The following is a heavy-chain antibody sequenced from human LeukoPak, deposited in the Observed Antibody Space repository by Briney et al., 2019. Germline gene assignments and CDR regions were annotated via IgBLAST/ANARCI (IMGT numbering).Heavy chain of an antibody. J-gene: IGHJ5*02. CDR3: ARDLAWGADLMGPTDDWLDP. CDR1: GHSLSATS. V-gene: IGHV1-24*01. CDR2: FDPETGET. Sequence: ASVKVSCKILGHSLSATSMHWVRQAPGKGLQWMGGFDPETGETVYAQNFQGRVTMTDDTSTTTSYMELRSLRSDDTAVYYCARDLAWGADLMGPTDDWLDPWGQGTLVTVSS. D-gene: IGHD1-26*01.